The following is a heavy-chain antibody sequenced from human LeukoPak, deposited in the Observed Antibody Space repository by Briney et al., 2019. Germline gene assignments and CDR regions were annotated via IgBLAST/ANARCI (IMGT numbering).Heavy chain of an antibody. CDR2: IIPIFGTA. CDR3: ARVYSSSWYFPPSYYYYGMDV. Sequence: SVKASCKASGGTFSSYAISWVRQAPGQGLEWMGGIIPIFGTANYAQKFQGRVTITADESTSTAYMELSSLRSEDTAVYYCARVYSSSWYFPPSYYYYGMDVWGQGTTVTVSS. V-gene: IGHV1-69*13. J-gene: IGHJ6*02. D-gene: IGHD6-13*01. CDR1: GGTFSSYA.